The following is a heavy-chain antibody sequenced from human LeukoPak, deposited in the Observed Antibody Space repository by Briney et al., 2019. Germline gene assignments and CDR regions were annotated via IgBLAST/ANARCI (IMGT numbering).Heavy chain of an antibody. J-gene: IGHJ6*03. V-gene: IGHV3-66*02. D-gene: IGHD2-21*01. CDR3: AKDGQNIVVVIAGNYYYYYMDV. CDR2: IYSGGST. CDR1: GFTVSSNY. Sequence: GGSLRLSCAASGFTVSSNYMSWVRQAPGKGLEWVSVIYSGGSTYYADSVKGQFTISRDNSKNTLYLQMNSLRAEDAAVYYCAKDGQNIVVVIAGNYYYYYMDVWGKGTTVTVSS.